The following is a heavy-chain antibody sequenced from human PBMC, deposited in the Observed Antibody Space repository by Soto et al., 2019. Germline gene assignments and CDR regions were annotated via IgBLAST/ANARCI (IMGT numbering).Heavy chain of an antibody. CDR3: ARDDDYEANGLDY. D-gene: IGHD4-17*01. J-gene: IGHJ4*02. Sequence: HPGGSLRLSCVGSGFTFSRYGMHWLRQAPGEGLEWMAVIVNDGSDRDYAASVAGRFTISGDNSKNTLYLQMDNLGVDDTAMYYCARDDDYEANGLDYWGQGTLVTVSS. V-gene: IGHV3-33*01. CDR1: GFTFSRYG. CDR2: IVNDGSDR.